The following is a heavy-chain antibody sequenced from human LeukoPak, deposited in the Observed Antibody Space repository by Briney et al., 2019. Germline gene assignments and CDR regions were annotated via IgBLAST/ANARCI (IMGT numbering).Heavy chain of an antibody. J-gene: IGHJ4*02. V-gene: IGHV5-51*01. D-gene: IGHD4-17*01. CDR3: ARLGDYVFDS. CDR2: IYPGDSDT. Sequence: GESLKISCKGSGFTFTSYWIGWVRQMPGKGLEWMGIIYPGDSDTRYSPSFQGQVTISADKSVTTAYLHWSSLKASDTAMYYCARLGDYVFDSWGQGTLVTVSS. CDR1: GFTFTSYW.